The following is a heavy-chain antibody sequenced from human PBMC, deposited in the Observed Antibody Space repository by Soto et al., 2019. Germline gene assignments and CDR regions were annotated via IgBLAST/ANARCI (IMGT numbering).Heavy chain of an antibody. Sequence: SETLSLTCTVSGGSISSGGYYWSWIRQHPGKGLEWIGYIYYSGSTYYNPSLKSRVTISVDTSKNQFSLKLSSVTAADTAVYYCARTSPAIRLPPVGYFDYWGQGTLVTVSS. D-gene: IGHD1-26*01. CDR1: GGSISSGGYY. J-gene: IGHJ4*02. CDR2: IYYSGST. CDR3: ARTSPAIRLPPVGYFDY. V-gene: IGHV4-31*03.